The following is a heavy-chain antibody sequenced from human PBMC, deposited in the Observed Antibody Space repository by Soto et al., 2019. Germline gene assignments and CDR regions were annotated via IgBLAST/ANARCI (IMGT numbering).Heavy chain of an antibody. Sequence: GSLRLSCAASGFTFSSYAMHWVRQAPGKGLEWVAVISYDGSNKYYADSVKGRFTISRDNSKNTLYLQMNSLRAEDTAVYYCARVTDYYDSSGNAFDIWGQGTMVTVSS. J-gene: IGHJ3*02. CDR3: ARVTDYYDSSGNAFDI. CDR2: ISYDGSNK. CDR1: GFTFSSYA. D-gene: IGHD3-22*01. V-gene: IGHV3-30-3*01.